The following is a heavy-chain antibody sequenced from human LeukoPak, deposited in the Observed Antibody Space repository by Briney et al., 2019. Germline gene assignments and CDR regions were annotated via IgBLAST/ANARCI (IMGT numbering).Heavy chain of an antibody. Sequence: SVKVSCKASGGTFSSYAISWVRQAPGQGLEWMGGIIPIFGTANYAQKFQGRVTITADESTSTACMELSSLRSEDTAVYYCARSKIGYDFWSGYYGGRIDYWGQGTLVTVSS. V-gene: IGHV1-69*13. CDR2: IIPIFGTA. J-gene: IGHJ4*02. CDR3: ARSKIGYDFWSGYYGGRIDY. CDR1: GGTFSSYA. D-gene: IGHD3-3*01.